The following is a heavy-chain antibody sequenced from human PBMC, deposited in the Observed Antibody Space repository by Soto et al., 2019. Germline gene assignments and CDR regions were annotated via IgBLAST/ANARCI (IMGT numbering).Heavy chain of an antibody. CDR3: ARGSGSGWYPFDY. J-gene: IGHJ4*02. CDR1: GYTFIVYY. CDR2: INPHSGGT. V-gene: IGHV1-2*02. D-gene: IGHD6-19*01. Sequence: QLVQSGAEVMKPGASVKVSCKTSGYTFIVYYLHWVRQARGQGLEWMGSINPHSGGTNYARKFQGRVIVTRDTSISTAYMEVSGLTSDDTAVYYCARGSGSGWYPFDYWGQGTVVTVSS.